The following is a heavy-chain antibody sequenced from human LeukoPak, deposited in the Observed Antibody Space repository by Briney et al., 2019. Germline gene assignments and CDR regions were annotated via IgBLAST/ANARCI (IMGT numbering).Heavy chain of an antibody. CDR1: GYTFTSYD. J-gene: IGHJ4*02. D-gene: IGHD5-18*01. CDR3: AKRGYTYGDFDY. CDR2: MNPNSGNT. V-gene: IGHV1-8*03. Sequence: GASVEVSCKASGYTFTSYDINWVRQATGQGLEWMGWMNPNSGNTGYAQKFQGRVTITRNTSISTAYMELSSLRSEDTAVYYCAKRGYTYGDFDYWGQGTLVTVSS.